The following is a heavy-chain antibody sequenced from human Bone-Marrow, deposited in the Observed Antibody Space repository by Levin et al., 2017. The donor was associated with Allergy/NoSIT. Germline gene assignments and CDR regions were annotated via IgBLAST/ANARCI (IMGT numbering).Heavy chain of an antibody. V-gene: IGHV4-59*01. Sequence: ASETLSLTCTVSGGSISSYYWSWTRQHRGKGLEWIGFIYNSSSTNYNPSLPSRVTISVHTYKNQISLTLSSVTAADTAVYYCARIGSPLWFRELWSGEYSYYMDVWGKGTTVIVSS. J-gene: IGHJ6*03. CDR2: IYNSSST. D-gene: IGHD3-10*01. CDR1: GGSISSYY. CDR3: ARIGSPLWFRELWSGEYSYYMDV.